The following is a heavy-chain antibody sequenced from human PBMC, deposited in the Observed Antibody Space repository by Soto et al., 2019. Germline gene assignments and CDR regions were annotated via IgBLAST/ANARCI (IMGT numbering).Heavy chain of an antibody. CDR2: ISADSGNT. J-gene: IGHJ4*02. V-gene: IGHV1-18*04. CDR3: ARERYDSSGPPLY. Sequence: QVQLVQSGAEVKKPGASVKVSCKASGFTFINYGFAWVRQAPGQGLEWMGWISADSGNTNYAQKLQGRVTMTTDTPTSTAYMELRRLTSDDTAVYYCARERYDSSGPPLYWGQGTLVTVAS. CDR1: GFTFINYG. D-gene: IGHD3-22*01.